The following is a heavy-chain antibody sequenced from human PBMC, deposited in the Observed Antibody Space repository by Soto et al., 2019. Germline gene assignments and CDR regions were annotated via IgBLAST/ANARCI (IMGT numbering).Heavy chain of an antibody. D-gene: IGHD6-19*01. CDR2: ISYSGST. CDR1: GGSIRSYY. Sequence: SETLSLTCTVSGGSIRSYYWSWIRQPPGKGLEWIGYISYSGSTTYNPSLKSRVTISVDMSKNQLSLTLASVTAADTAVYYCARESSGTYYFDYWGQGALVTVSS. J-gene: IGHJ4*02. CDR3: ARESSGTYYFDY. V-gene: IGHV4-59*01.